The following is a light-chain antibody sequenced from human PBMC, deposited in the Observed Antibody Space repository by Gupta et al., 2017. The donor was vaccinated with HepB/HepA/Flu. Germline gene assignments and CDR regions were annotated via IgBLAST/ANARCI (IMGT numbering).Light chain of an antibody. V-gene: IGLV2-14*03. CDR2: DVS. J-gene: IGLJ2*01. CDR3: SSFTSTTTLVR. Sequence: QYPGKAPKLLIYDVSNRPSGVSNRFSASKSGNTASLTISGLQPEDEADYYCSSFTSTTTLVRFGGGTKLTVL.